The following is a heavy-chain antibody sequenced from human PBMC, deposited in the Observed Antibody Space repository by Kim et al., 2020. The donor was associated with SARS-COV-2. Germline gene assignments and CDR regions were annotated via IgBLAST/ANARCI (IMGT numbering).Heavy chain of an antibody. D-gene: IGHD2-21*01. CDR1: GFTFTKVW. Sequence: GGSLRLSCAASGFTFTKVWLSWVRQAPGKGLEWVGRIRRKVDGGTADYAAPVKGRFTITRDDSKNTLYLQMNGLRAEDTAFYHCTTDYERIGGLCDGETCYQAYLWGQGTLVTVSS. V-gene: IGHV3-15*01. J-gene: IGHJ5*02. CDR2: IRRKVDGGTA. CDR3: TTDYERIGGLCDGETCYQAYL.